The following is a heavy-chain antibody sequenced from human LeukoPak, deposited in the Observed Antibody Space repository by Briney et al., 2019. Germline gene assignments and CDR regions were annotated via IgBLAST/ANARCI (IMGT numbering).Heavy chain of an antibody. CDR3: AREVCIGGSCSVFDY. Sequence: PGGSLRLSCAASGFTFSSYWMHWVRQAPGKGRAGVSRINSDGSSRTYADSVKGRFTISRDNAQNTLSLQMNSLRTEDTAVYYCAREVCIGGSCSVFDYWGQGTLVTVSS. CDR2: INSDGSSR. D-gene: IGHD2-15*01. V-gene: IGHV3-74*01. CDR1: GFTFSSYW. J-gene: IGHJ4*02.